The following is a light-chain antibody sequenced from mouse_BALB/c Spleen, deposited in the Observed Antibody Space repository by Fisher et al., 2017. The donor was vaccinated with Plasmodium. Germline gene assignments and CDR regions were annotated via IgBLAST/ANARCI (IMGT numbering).Light chain of an antibody. CDR1: QSINNY. CDR2: YGS. V-gene: IGKV5-45*01. J-gene: IGKJ5*01. CDR3: QHSNSWPLT. Sequence: DIVMTQSTATLSVTPGDGVSLSCRASQSINNYLHWYQQRSHESPRLLINYGSQSISGLPSGFSGRGSGTDFTLIINSVETEDFGMYFCQHSNSWPLTFGAGTKLELK.